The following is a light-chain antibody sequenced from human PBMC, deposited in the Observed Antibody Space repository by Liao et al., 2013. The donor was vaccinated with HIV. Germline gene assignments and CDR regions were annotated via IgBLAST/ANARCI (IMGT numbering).Light chain of an antibody. CDR1: KLGDQY. CDR3: QAWDSSTEVV. CDR2: QDT. V-gene: IGLV3-1*01. Sequence: SYELTQPPSVSVSPGQTASITCSGDKLGDQYACWYQQKSGQSPVLVIYQDTKRPSGIPERFSGSNSGNTATLTISGAQAMDEADYYCQAWDSSTEVVFGGGTKLTVL. J-gene: IGLJ2*01.